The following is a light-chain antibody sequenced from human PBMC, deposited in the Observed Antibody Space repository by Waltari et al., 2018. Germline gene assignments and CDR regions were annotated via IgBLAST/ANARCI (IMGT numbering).Light chain of an antibody. J-gene: IGKJ1*01. Sequence: EVVLTQSPGTLSLSPGEGATLSCRASQSVSRALARYQQKPGPAPRLLIYDASRRATGIPDRFSGSGSGTDFSLTISRLEPEDFAVYYCQKYESLPATFGQGTKVEIK. CDR3: QKYESLPAT. CDR1: QSVSRA. V-gene: IGKV3-20*01. CDR2: DAS.